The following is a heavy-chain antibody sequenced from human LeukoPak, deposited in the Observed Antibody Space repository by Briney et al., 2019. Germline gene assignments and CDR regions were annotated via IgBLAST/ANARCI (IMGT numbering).Heavy chain of an antibody. CDR3: ARGTEGYTYGEFDS. CDR2: IHRDGSST. Sequence: GGSLRLSCAASGFTFSDYWMHWVRQAPGKGLVWVSRIHRDGSSTTYADSVKGRFTISRDNAKNTLYLQMNSPRAEDTAMYYCARGTEGYTYGEFDSWGQGTLVTVSS. J-gene: IGHJ5*01. CDR1: GFTFSDYW. V-gene: IGHV3-74*01. D-gene: IGHD5-18*01.